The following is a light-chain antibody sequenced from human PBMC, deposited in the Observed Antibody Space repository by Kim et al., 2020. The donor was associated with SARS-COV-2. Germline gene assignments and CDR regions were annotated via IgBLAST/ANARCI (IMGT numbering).Light chain of an antibody. CDR3: PSADSSGTPWV. V-gene: IGLV3-25*03. CDR2: KDS. J-gene: IGLJ3*02. Sequence: SYELTQPPSVSVSPGQTARITCSGDALPKQYAYWYQQKPGQAPVLVIYKDSERPSGIPGRFSGSSSGTTVTLTISGVQAEDEADYYCPSADSSGTPWVFG. CDR1: ALPKQY.